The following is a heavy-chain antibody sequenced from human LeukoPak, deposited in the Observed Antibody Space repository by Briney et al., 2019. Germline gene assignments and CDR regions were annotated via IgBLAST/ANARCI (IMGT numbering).Heavy chain of an antibody. CDR2: IKQDGSEK. D-gene: IGHD2-2*01. CDR1: GFTFSSYW. Sequence: GGSLRLSCAASGFTFSSYWMSWVRQAPGKGLEWVANIKQDGSEKYYADSVKGRFTISRDNAKNSLYLQMNSLRAEDTAVYYCAGWRGGFCSSTSCPGGLDCWGQGTLVTVSS. V-gene: IGHV3-7*01. J-gene: IGHJ4*02. CDR3: AGWRGGFCSSTSCPGGLDC.